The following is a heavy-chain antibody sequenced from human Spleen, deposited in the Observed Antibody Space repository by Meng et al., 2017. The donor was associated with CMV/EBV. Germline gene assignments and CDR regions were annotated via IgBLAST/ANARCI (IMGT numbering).Heavy chain of an antibody. Sequence: GESLKISCAASGFTFSGYWMNWVRQTPGKGLEWVANIKQDGSDKYYADSVKGRFTISRDNAENSLYLQMNSLRAEDTAIYYCARGGPCSNGVCSDYGMDVWGQGTTVTV. D-gene: IGHD2-8*01. CDR3: ARGGPCSNGVCSDYGMDV. J-gene: IGHJ6*02. CDR2: IKQDGSDK. V-gene: IGHV3-7*01. CDR1: GFTFSGYW.